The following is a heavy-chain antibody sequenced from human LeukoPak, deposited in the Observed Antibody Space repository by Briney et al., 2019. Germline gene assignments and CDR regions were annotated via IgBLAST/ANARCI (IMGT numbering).Heavy chain of an antibody. CDR2: ISYDGSNK. CDR1: GFTFSSNA. J-gene: IGHJ4*02. D-gene: IGHD5-18*01. Sequence: GGSLRLSCAASGFTFSSNAMHWVRQAPGKGLEWVAVISYDGSNKYYADSVKGRFTISRDNSKNTLYLQMNSLRAEDTAVYFCARRAQLWSDPFDYWGQGTLVTVSS. V-gene: IGHV3-30*14. CDR3: ARRAQLWSDPFDY.